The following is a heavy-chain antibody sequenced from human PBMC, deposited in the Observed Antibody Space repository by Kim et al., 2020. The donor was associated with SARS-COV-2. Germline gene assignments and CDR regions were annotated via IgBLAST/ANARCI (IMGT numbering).Heavy chain of an antibody. V-gene: IGHV1-24*01. CDR2: FDPQYGET. CDR3: ATESFFGIVIYALYY. CDR1: GHTLTELS. D-gene: IGHD3-3*01. J-gene: IGHJ4*02. Sequence: ASVKVSCKVSGHTLTELSMHWVRQTPGKGLEWMGSFDPQYGETIYAQKFQGRVTMTEDTSTDTAHMELSSLRSEDTAVYYCATESFFGIVIYALYYWGQGTLVTVSS.